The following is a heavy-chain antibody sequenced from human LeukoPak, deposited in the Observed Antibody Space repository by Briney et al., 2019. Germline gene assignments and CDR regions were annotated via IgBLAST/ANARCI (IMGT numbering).Heavy chain of an antibody. V-gene: IGHV4-39*01. D-gene: IGHD6-19*01. CDR1: GGSISTDASY. J-gene: IGHJ6*02. CDR2: IYYSGST. CDR3: ARLFSRGWEYHFGLDV. Sequence: SETLSLTCTVSGGSISTDASYWAWIRQPPGKGLEWIGSIYYSGSTYYSSSLKSRVTLSIDTSKNQFSLKMSSVTAADTAVFYCARLFSRGWEYHFGLDVWGQGTTVTVS.